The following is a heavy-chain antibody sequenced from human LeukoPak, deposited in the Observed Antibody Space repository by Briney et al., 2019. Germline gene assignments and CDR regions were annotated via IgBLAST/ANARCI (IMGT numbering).Heavy chain of an antibody. J-gene: IGHJ4*02. CDR3: ARGGCARRSNFDY. V-gene: IGHV3-48*04. CDR1: GFTFTSYS. Sequence: GGSLRLSCAASGFTFTSYSINSVRQAPGKGREWVSYISSRSSTIYYADSVKGRFTISRDNDKNSLYLQMNSVRAEDTAVYYCARGGCARRSNFDYWGQGTLVSVSS. D-gene: IGHD4/OR15-4a*01. CDR2: ISSRSSTI.